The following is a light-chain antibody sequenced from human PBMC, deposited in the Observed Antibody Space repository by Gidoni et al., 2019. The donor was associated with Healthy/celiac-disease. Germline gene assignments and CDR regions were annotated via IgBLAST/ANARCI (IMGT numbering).Light chain of an antibody. V-gene: IGKV3-20*01. J-gene: IGKJ2*01. CDR3: QQYGSSLPDT. Sequence: EIVLPQSPGTLSLSPGERATLSCRASQSVSSSYLAWYQQKPGQAPRLLIYGASSRATGIPDRFSGSGSGTDFTLTISRLEPEDFAVYYCQQYGSSLPDTFGQGTKLEIK. CDR1: QSVSSSY. CDR2: GAS.